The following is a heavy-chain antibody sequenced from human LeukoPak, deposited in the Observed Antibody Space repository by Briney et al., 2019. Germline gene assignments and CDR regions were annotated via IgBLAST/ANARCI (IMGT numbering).Heavy chain of an antibody. Sequence: GGSLRLSCAASGFTFSSYAMSWVRQAPGKGLEWVSAISGSGGSTYYADSVKGRFTISRDNSKNTLYLQMNSLRAEDTAVYYCAKTRRGYSYGCYDYWGLGTLVTVSS. CDR3: AKTRRGYSYGCYDY. D-gene: IGHD5-18*01. J-gene: IGHJ4*02. V-gene: IGHV3-23*01. CDR2: ISGSGGST. CDR1: GFTFSSYA.